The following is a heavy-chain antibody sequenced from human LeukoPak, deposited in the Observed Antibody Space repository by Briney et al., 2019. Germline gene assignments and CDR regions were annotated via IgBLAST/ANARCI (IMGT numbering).Heavy chain of an antibody. D-gene: IGHD2-2*01. J-gene: IGHJ3*02. CDR2: IYRGGNT. CDR1: GFTVSSNY. V-gene: IGHV3-53*01. Sequence: PGGSLRLSCAASGFTVSSNYMSWVRQAPGKGLEWVSIIYRGGNTYYADSVKGRFTISRDNSKNMLYFQMNSLRAEHTAVYYCARQYCSSTSCNGAFDIWGQGTMVTVSS. CDR3: ARQYCSSTSCNGAFDI.